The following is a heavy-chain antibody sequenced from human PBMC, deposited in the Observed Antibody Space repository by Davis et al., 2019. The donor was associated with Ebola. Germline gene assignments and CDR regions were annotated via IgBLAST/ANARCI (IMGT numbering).Heavy chain of an antibody. J-gene: IGHJ5*02. Sequence: GESLKISCAAPGFTFSSYAMHWVRQAPGKGLEWVAVISYDGSNKYYADSVKGRFTISRDNSKNTLYLQMNSLRAEDTAVYYCARFGYCSGGSCYSRGWFDPWGQGTLVTVSS. V-gene: IGHV3-30*14. CDR1: GFTFSSYA. D-gene: IGHD2-15*01. CDR3: ARFGYCSGGSCYSRGWFDP. CDR2: ISYDGSNK.